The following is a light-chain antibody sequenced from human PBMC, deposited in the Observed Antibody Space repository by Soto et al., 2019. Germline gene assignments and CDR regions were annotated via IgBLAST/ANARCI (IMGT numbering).Light chain of an antibody. CDR1: SSNIGGNY. CDR3: AARDDSLSGVV. CDR2: RNN. Sequence: QSVLTQPPSASGTPGQRVTISCSGSSSNIGGNYVYWYQQLPGTAPKLLINRNNERPSGVPDRFSGSKSGTSASLAITGLRSEDEADYYCAARDDSLSGVVFGGGPKLTVL. V-gene: IGLV1-47*01. J-gene: IGLJ2*01.